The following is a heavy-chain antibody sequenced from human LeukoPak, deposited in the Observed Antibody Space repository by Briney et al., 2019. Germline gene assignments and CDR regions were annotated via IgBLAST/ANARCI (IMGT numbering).Heavy chain of an antibody. CDR3: ARDIVATFYYYGMDA. D-gene: IGHD5-12*01. CDR1: GGTFSSYA. J-gene: IGHJ6*02. CDR2: IIPILGIA. V-gene: IGHV1-69*04. Sequence: SVKVSCKASGGTFSSYAISWVRQAPGQGLEWMGRIIPILGIANYAQKFQGRVTITADKSTSTAYMELSSLRSEDTAVYYCARDIVATFYYYGMDAWGQGTTVTVSS.